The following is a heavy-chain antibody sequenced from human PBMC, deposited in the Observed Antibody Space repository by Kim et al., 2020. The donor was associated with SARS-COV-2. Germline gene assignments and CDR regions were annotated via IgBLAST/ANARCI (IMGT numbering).Heavy chain of an antibody. J-gene: IGHJ4*02. CDR3: ARLRGRQCKDC. CDR2: IKQDGSEK. Sequence: GGSLRLSCAASGFTLRNYWMSWVRQAPGKGLEWVANIKQDGSEKYYVDSVKGRFTVSRDNAKNSLFLQMNSLRAEDTAVYYCARLRGRQCKDCWGQGTLVTVSS. CDR1: GFTLRNYW. V-gene: IGHV3-7*01.